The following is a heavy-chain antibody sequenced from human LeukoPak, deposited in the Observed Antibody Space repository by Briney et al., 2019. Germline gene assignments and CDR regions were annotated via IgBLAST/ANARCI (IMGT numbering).Heavy chain of an antibody. D-gene: IGHD5-24*01. Sequence: SETLSLTCTVSGDSIRSYYWSWIRQPPGKGLEWIGNIHYSGSTKYNPSLKSRVTISVDTSKNQFSLRLTSVTAADTAVYYCARGDGYSYSWGQGTLVTVSS. J-gene: IGHJ4*02. CDR2: IHYSGST. V-gene: IGHV4-59*01. CDR1: GDSIRSYY. CDR3: ARGDGYSYS.